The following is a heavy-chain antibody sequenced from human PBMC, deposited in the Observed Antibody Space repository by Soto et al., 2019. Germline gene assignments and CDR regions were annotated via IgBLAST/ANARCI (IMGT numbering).Heavy chain of an antibody. CDR3: GRDGRILWFGDLYYYYGMDV. D-gene: IGHD3-10*01. V-gene: IGHV4-59*12. J-gene: IGHJ6*02. CDR1: GGSISRYY. Sequence: SETLSLTCTVSGGSISRYYWSWIRQPPGKGLEWIGYMYNTGSTVYNPPFKSRVNISVDTSKNQFSLKLSSVTAADTAVYYCGRDGRILWFGDLYYYYGMDVWGQGTTVTVSS. CDR2: MYNTGST.